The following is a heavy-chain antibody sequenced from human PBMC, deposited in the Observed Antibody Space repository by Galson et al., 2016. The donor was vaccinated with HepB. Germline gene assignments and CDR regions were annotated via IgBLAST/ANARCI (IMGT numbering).Heavy chain of an antibody. V-gene: IGHV3-23*01. Sequence: SLRLSCATSGSNFSDYAMAWIRQAPGKGLEWVSAINTGGDDTHHADSVRGRFTISIDNSINTLYLQMNSLSVDDTAVYYCGLEGAYWGQGALVTVPS. CDR2: INTGGDDT. CDR3: GLEGAY. J-gene: IGHJ4*02. D-gene: IGHD3/OR15-3a*01. CDR1: GSNFSDYA.